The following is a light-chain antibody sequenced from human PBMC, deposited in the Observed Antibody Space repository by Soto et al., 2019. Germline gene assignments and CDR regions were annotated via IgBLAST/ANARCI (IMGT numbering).Light chain of an antibody. CDR3: CSYAGSYTWV. CDR2: DVS. CDR1: SSDVGGYNY. J-gene: IGLJ1*01. V-gene: IGLV2-11*01. Sequence: QSALTQPRSVSGSPGQSDTISYTGTSSDVGGYNYVSWYQQHPGKAPKLMIYDVSKRPSGVPDRFSGSKSGNTASLTISGLQAEDEADYYCCSYAGSYTWVFGTGTKLTVL.